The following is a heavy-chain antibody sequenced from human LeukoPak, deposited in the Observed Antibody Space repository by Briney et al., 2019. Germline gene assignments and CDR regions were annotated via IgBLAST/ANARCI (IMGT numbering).Heavy chain of an antibody. CDR2: ISPGGGTT. V-gene: IGHV3-23*01. D-gene: IGHD2-2*02. CDR3: AKCGRASCYTNWFDP. Sequence: GGSLRLSCAVSGFAFGSEAMSWVRQSPARGLEWVASISPGGGTTYYADYVKGRFIISRDNSNNTLFVQMNSLRAEDTAVYYCAKCGRASCYTNWFDPWGQGTLVTVSS. J-gene: IGHJ5*02. CDR1: GFAFGSEA.